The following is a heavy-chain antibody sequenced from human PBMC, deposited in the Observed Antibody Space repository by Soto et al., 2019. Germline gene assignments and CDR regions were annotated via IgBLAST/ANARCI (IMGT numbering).Heavy chain of an antibody. D-gene: IGHD5-12*01. CDR2: INSDGSST. CDR1: GFTFSSYW. J-gene: IGHJ5*02. CDR3: ARVGIVATRWFDP. Sequence: GESLRLSCAASGFTFSSYWMHWVRQAPGKGLVWVSRINSDGSSTSYADSVKGRFTISRDNAKSTLYLQMNSLRAEDTAVYYCARVGIVATRWFDPWGQGTLVTVSS. V-gene: IGHV3-74*01.